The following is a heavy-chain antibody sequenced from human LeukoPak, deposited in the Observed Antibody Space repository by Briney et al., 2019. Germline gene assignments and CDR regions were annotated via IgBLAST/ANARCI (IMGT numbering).Heavy chain of an antibody. CDR3: ARGRPHGNDY. CDR1: GFTLSSLG. D-gene: IGHD4-23*01. Sequence: GGSLRLSCAASGFTLSSLGMNWVRQAPGKGLEWVSHITSSNTIYYADSVKGRFTISRDNAKNSLYLQMNSLRVEDTAVYYCARGRPHGNDYWGQGTLVTVSS. J-gene: IGHJ4*02. V-gene: IGHV3-48*01. CDR2: ITSSNTI.